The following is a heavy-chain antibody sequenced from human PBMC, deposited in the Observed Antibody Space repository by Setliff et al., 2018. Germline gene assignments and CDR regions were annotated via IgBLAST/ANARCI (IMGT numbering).Heavy chain of an antibody. CDR1: GFTFSSYS. D-gene: IGHD2-21*02. CDR3: ARDAGGDYDN. Sequence: GGSLRLSCAASGFTFSSYSMNWFRQAPGKGLEWVSVIYSGGDTYYADSVKGRFTTYRDNSKNTLYLQMNSLRLEDTAIYYCARDAGGDYDNWGQGTLVTVSS. CDR2: IYSGGDT. V-gene: IGHV3-66*02. J-gene: IGHJ4*02.